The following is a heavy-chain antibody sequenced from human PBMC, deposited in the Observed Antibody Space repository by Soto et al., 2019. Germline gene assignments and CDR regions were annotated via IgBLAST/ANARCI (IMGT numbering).Heavy chain of an antibody. CDR2: MNPNSGNT. D-gene: IGHD3-22*01. V-gene: IGHV1-8*01. CDR3: ARGHSISCYSNYYYCDYMYV. Sequence: ASVKVSCKASGYTFTSYDINWVRQATGQGLEWMGWMNPNSGNTGYAQKFQGRVTMTRNTSISTAYMELSSLRSEDTAVYYCARGHSISCYSNYYYCDYMYVWGKGTSVPVS. CDR1: GYTFTSYD. J-gene: IGHJ6*03.